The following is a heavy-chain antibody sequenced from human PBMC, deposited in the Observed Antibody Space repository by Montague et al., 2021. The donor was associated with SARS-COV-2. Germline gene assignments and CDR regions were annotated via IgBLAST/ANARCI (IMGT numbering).Heavy chain of an antibody. CDR1: GGSISPYY. J-gene: IGHJ4*02. D-gene: IGHD6-19*01. CDR2: IYYTGGT. Sequence: SETPSLTCTVSGGSISPYYWNWIRQPPGKGLEWIGYIYYTGGTKYNPSLKSRVSMSVDTSKNQFSLRLTSVGAADTAVYYCARIAMAATFDSWGQGALVTVSS. CDR3: ARIAMAATFDS. V-gene: IGHV4-59*13.